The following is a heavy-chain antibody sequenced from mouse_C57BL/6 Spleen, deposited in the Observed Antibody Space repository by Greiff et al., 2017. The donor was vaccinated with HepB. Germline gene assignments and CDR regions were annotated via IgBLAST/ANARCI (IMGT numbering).Heavy chain of an antibody. CDR1: GYSITSGYY. D-gene: IGHD2-1*01. V-gene: IGHV3-6*01. Sequence: EVQLKESGPGLVKPSQSLSLTCSVTGYSITSGYYWNWIRQFPGNKLEWMGYISYDGSNNYNPSLKNRISITRDTSKNQFFLKLNSVTTEDTATYYCARDGNISWFAYWGQGTLVTVSA. J-gene: IGHJ3*01. CDR3: ARDGNISWFAY. CDR2: ISYDGSN.